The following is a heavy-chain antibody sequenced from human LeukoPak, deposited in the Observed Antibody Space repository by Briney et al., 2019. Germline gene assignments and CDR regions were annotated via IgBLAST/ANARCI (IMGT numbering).Heavy chain of an antibody. J-gene: IGHJ6*02. CDR3: ARDSWVAVAKKYGMDV. V-gene: IGHV1-69*04. CDR1: GGTFSSYA. CDR2: IIPILGIA. Sequence: GASVKVSCKASGGTFSSYAISWVRQAPGQGLEWMGRIIPILGIANYAQKSQGRVTITADKSTSTAYMELSSLRSEDTAVYYCARDSWVAVAKKYGMDVWGQGTTVTVSS. D-gene: IGHD6-19*01.